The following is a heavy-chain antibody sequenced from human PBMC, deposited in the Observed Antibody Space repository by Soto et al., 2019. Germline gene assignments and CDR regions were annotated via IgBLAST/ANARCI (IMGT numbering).Heavy chain of an antibody. Sequence: EVQLLESGGGLVQPGGSLRLSCAASGFTFSSYAMSWVRQAPGKGLDWVAAISGSGGSTYYADSVKGRLTISRDNSKNTLYLQMNSLRAEDTAVYYCAKDYVGVEVWLANIFDYWGQGTLVTVSS. V-gene: IGHV3-23*01. CDR3: AKDYVGVEVWLANIFDY. D-gene: IGHD6-19*01. J-gene: IGHJ4*02. CDR2: ISGSGGST. CDR1: GFTFSSYA.